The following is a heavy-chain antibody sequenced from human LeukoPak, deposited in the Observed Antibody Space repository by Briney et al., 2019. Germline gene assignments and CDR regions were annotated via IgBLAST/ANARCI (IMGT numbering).Heavy chain of an antibody. Sequence: ASVKVSCKASGYTFTSYAISWVRQAPGQGLERMGWISSDNGNTNYAQRLQGRLTMTTDTSTSTAYMELRNLRSDDTAVYFCARDYDGTRPYYFDFWGQGTLVTVSS. V-gene: IGHV1-18*01. J-gene: IGHJ4*02. CDR1: GYTFTSYA. CDR2: ISSDNGNT. D-gene: IGHD3-3*01. CDR3: ARDYDGTRPYYFDF.